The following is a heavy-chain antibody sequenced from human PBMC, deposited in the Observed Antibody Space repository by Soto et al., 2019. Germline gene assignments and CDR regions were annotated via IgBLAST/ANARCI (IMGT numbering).Heavy chain of an antibody. CDR1: GFTFSSYW. CDR3: SRRYYDILTGYYGFDP. CDR2: IKQAGSEK. V-gene: IGHV3-7*01. J-gene: IGHJ5*02. D-gene: IGHD3-9*01. Sequence: GVSLRLSCAASGFTFSSYWMSWVRQAPGKGLEWVANIKQAGSEKYYVYSVKGRFTISRDNAKNSLYLQMNSLRAEDTAVYYCSRRYYDILTGYYGFDPWGQGTMVTVSS.